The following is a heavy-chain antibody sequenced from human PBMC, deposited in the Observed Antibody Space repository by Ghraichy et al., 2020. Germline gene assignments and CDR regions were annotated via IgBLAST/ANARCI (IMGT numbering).Heavy chain of an antibody. J-gene: IGHJ4*02. CDR2: IYSAGYA. Sequence: LSLTCAASGFTVSTNSMSWVRQAPGKGLEWVSVIYSAGYAYYADSVKGRFTISRDNSKNTLYLHMNSLRAEDTAVYYCAGDPPGGSGFYYFHYWGQGTLVTVSS. CDR1: GFTVSTNS. V-gene: IGHV3-53*01. CDR3: AGDPPGGSGFYYFHY. D-gene: IGHD6-19*01.